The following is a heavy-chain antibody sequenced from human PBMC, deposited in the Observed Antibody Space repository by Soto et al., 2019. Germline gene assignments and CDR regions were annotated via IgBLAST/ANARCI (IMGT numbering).Heavy chain of an antibody. CDR3: ARGGTPIEY. Sequence: GASVKVSCKSSCYTFTNFGISLMRQAPGQGLEWMGWISAYNGNTNYAQNFQGRVTMTTDTSTSTAYMELRSLRSDDTAVYYCARGGTPIEYWGQGTLVTVSS. CDR1: CYTFTNFG. D-gene: IGHD3-16*01. V-gene: IGHV1-18*01. CDR2: ISAYNGNT. J-gene: IGHJ4*02.